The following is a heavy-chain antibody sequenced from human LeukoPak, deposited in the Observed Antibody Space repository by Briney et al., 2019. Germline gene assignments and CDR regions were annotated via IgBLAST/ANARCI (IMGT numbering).Heavy chain of an antibody. Sequence: ASVKISCKASGYTFTGYYMHWVRQAPGQGLEWMGWINPNSGGTNYAQKFQGRVTMTRDTSISTAYMELSRLRSDDTAVYYCARGGITGDRTTVGEYMDVWGKGTTVTVSS. D-gene: IGHD7-27*01. CDR1: GYTFTGYY. V-gene: IGHV1-2*02. J-gene: IGHJ6*03. CDR2: INPNSGGT. CDR3: ARGGITGDRTTVGEYMDV.